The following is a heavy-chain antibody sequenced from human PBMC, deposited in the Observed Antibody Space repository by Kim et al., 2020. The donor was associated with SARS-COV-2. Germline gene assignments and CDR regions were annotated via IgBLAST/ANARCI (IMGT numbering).Heavy chain of an antibody. J-gene: IGHJ4*02. CDR2: VYSGIDT. CDR3: ARQYYYDSSGYGGFDY. V-gene: IGHV3-53*04. D-gene: IGHD3-22*01. CDR1: GFTVSSSY. Sequence: GGSLRLSCAASGFTVSSSYMSWVRQAPGKGLEWVSVVYSGIDTYSADSVKGRFTISRHNSKNTVYLQMNRLRAEDTAVYYCARQYYYDSSGYGGFDYWGQGTLVTVSS.